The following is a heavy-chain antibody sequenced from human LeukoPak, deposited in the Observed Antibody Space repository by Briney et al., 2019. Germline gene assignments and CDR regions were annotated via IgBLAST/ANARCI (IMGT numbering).Heavy chain of an antibody. D-gene: IGHD4-23*01. CDR1: GGSISSSSYY. J-gene: IGHJ4*02. V-gene: IGHV4-39*07. CDR3: ARASYDYGGNSVVGAFDY. Sequence: PSETLSLTCTVSGGSISSSSYYWGWIRQPPGKGLEWIGSIYYSGSTYYNLSLKSRVTISVDTSKNQFSLKLSSVTAADTAVYYCARASYDYGGNSVVGAFDYWGQGTLVTVSS. CDR2: IYYSGST.